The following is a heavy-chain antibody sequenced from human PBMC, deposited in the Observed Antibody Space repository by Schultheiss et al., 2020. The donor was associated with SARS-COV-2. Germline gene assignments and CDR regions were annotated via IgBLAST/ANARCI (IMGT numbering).Heavy chain of an antibody. CDR1: GGSFSGYY. CDR2: INHSGST. Sequence: SETLSLTCAVYGGSFSGYYWSWIRQPPGKGLEWIGEINHSGSTNYNPSLKSRVTISVDTSKTQFSLKLSSVTAEDTAVYYCARIIADPYYFDYWGQGTLVTVSS. V-gene: IGHV4-34*01. CDR3: ARIIADPYYFDY. J-gene: IGHJ4*02. D-gene: IGHD6-13*01.